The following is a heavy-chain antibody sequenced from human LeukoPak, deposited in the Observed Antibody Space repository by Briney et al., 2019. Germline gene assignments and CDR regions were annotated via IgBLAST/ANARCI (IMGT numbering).Heavy chain of an antibody. CDR2: MWDDESNK. V-gene: IGHV3-33*08. D-gene: IGHD1-26*01. CDR1: GFTFSGYA. CDR3: ARGRGGTYPPGIY. J-gene: IGHJ4*02. Sequence: GGSLRLSCAASGFTFSGYAMSWVRQAPGKGLEWVAVMWDDESNKYYADSVKGRFTISRDNSKNILYLQMNNLGAEDTAVYYCARGRGGTYPPGIYWGQGTLVTVSS.